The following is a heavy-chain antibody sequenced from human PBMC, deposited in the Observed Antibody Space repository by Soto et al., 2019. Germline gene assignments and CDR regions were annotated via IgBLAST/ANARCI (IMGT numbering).Heavy chain of an antibody. CDR1: GGSFSGYY. J-gene: IGHJ4*02. CDR2: INHSGST. D-gene: IGHD6-13*01. Sequence: QVQLQQWGAGLLKPSETLSLTCAVYGGSFSGYYWSWIRQPPGKGLEWIGEINHSGSTNYNPSLKSRVTISVDTSKNQFSLKLSSVTAADTAVYYCARFRSWYPFDYGGQGTLVTVSS. CDR3: ARFRSWYPFDY. V-gene: IGHV4-34*01.